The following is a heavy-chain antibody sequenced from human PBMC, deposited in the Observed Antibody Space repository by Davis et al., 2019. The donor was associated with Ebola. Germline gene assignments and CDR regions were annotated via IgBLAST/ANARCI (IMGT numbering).Heavy chain of an antibody. CDR1: GYTFTGYY. CDR2: INPNSGGT. J-gene: IGHJ6*02. D-gene: IGHD3-3*01. V-gene: IGHV1-2*04. CDR3: ARDQSAITIFGGGMDV. Sequence: AASVKVSCKASGYTFTGYYMHWVRQAPGQGLEWMGWINPNSGGTNYAQKFQGWVTMTRDTSISTAYMELSRLRSDDTAVYYCARDQSAITIFGGGMDVWGQGTTVTVSS.